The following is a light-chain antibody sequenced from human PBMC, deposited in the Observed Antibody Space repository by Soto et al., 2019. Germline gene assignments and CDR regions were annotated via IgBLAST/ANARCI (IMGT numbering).Light chain of an antibody. CDR2: DAS. CDR1: QSVSSY. Sequence: EILFTQSPATLSLSPGGRATLSCRASQSVSSYLAWYQQKPGQAPRLLIYDASTRATGIPDRFSGGGSGTDFTLTISRLEPEDFAVYYCQQYGGSLLTFGGGTKVDI. V-gene: IGKV3-20*01. J-gene: IGKJ4*01. CDR3: QQYGGSLLT.